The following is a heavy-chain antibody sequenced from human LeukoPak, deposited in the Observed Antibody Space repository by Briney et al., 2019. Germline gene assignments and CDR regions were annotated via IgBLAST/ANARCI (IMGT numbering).Heavy chain of an antibody. Sequence: PGGSLRLSCAASGFTFSNFAVVWVRQAPGKGLEWVCAISGSGTSIYYADSVRGRFTISRDNSKSTVSLQMNSLRAEDTAVYYCARDVRTGGYEPYTYYYGMDVWGQGTTVTVSS. V-gene: IGHV3-23*01. CDR3: ARDVRTGGYEPYTYYYGMDV. CDR2: ISGSGTSI. CDR1: GFTFSNFA. J-gene: IGHJ6*02. D-gene: IGHD5-12*01.